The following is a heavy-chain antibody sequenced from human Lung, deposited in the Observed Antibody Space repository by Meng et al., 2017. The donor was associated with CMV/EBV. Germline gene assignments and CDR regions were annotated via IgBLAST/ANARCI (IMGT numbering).Heavy chain of an antibody. V-gene: IGHV1-18*01. J-gene: IGHJ5*02. CDR1: FASYG. CDR2: IRVYNGDT. Sequence: FASYGINWVRQAPGQGLEWMGWIRVYNGDTTYAQKFQGRVTMTTDTSTSTAYMELRSLRSDDTAVYYCARRGPSYCGVDCLAWFDPWGQGTLVTVSS. D-gene: IGHD2-21*01. CDR3: ARRGPSYCGVDCLAWFDP.